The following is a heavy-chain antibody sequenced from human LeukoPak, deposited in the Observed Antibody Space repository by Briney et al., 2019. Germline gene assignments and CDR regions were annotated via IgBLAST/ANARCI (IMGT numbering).Heavy chain of an antibody. D-gene: IGHD4-23*01. Sequence: GGSLRLSCAASGFTFSSCGMHWVRQAPGKGLEWVAVIWYGGSNKYYADSVKGRFTISRDNSKNTLYMQMNSLRAADTALYYCAKDLIRTPDDFHHWGQGTLVTVSS. CDR2: IWYGGSNK. J-gene: IGHJ1*01. CDR3: AKDLIRTPDDFHH. V-gene: IGHV3-30*02. CDR1: GFTFSSCG.